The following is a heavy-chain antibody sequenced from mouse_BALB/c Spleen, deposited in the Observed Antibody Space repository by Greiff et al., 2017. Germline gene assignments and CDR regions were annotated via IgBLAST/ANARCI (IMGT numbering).Heavy chain of an antibody. V-gene: IGHV5-17*02. CDR3: ARSVGGMDY. CDR1: GFTFSSFG. Sequence: EVKVVESGGGLVQPGGSRKLSCAASGFTFSSFGMHWVRQAPEKGLEWVAYISSGSSTIYYADTVKGRFTISRDNPKNTLFLQMTSLRSEDTAMYYCARSVGGMDYWGQGTSVTVSS. CDR2: ISSGSSTI. J-gene: IGHJ4*01.